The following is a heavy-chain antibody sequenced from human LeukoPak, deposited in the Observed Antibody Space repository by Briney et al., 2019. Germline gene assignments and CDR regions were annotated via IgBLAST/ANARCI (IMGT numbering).Heavy chain of an antibody. CDR3: AKGGSSTSYNYFDY. V-gene: IGHV3-23*01. Sequence: GGSLRLSCAASGFTFSSFAMSWVRQAPGKGLEWVSAISGSGGSTYYADSVKGRFTISRDNSKNTLYLQMNSLRAEDTAVYYCAKGGSSTSYNYFDYWGQGTLVTVSS. D-gene: IGHD2-2*01. CDR1: GFTFSSFA. CDR2: ISGSGGST. J-gene: IGHJ4*02.